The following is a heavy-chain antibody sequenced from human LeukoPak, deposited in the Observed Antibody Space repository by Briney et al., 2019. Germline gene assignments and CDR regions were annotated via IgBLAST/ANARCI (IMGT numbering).Heavy chain of an antibody. CDR1: GYTFTSYD. CDR3: ARDRNYYDSSGYYSTEYFQH. D-gene: IGHD3-22*01. CDR2: MNPNSGNT. J-gene: IGHJ1*01. V-gene: IGHV1-8*01. Sequence: ASVKVSCKASGYTFTSYDINWVRQATGQGLEWMGWMNPNSGNTGYAQKFQGRVTITADKSTSTAYMELSSLRSEDTAVYYCARDRNYYDSSGYYSTEYFQHWGQGTLVTVSS.